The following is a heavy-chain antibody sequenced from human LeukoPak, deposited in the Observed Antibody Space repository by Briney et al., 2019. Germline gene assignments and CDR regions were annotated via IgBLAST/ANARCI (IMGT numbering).Heavy chain of an antibody. V-gene: IGHV4-59*01. Sequence: PSETLSLTCTVSGGSISSYYWSWIRQPPGKGLEWIGYIYYSGSTNCNPSLKSRVTISVDTSKNQFSLKLSSVTAADTAVYYCARGIAAAVDYWGQGTLVTVSS. J-gene: IGHJ4*02. CDR3: ARGIAAAVDY. D-gene: IGHD6-13*01. CDR2: IYYSGST. CDR1: GGSISSYY.